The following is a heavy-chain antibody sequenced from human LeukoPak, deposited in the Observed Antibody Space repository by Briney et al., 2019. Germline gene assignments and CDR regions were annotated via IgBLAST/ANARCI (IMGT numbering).Heavy chain of an antibody. D-gene: IGHD3-22*01. CDR1: GFTFSSYA. J-gene: IGHJ4*02. CDR3: AKDLPRGYYDSSGYYYGY. V-gene: IGHV3-23*01. Sequence: PGGSLRLSCAASGFTFSSYAMSWVRQAPGKGLEWVSAISGSGGSTYYADSVKGRFTISRDNSKNTLYLQMNRLRAEDTAVYYCAKDLPRGYYDSSGYYYGYWGQGTLVTVSS. CDR2: ISGSGGST.